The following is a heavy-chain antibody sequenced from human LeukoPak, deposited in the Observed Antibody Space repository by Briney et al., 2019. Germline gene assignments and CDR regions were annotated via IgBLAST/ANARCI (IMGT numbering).Heavy chain of an antibody. J-gene: IGHJ4*02. CDR2: MNPNSGNT. V-gene: IGHV1-8*01. CDR1: GYTFTSYD. Sequence: ASVKVSCKASGYTFTSYDINWVRQATGQGLEWMGWMNPNSGNTGYAQKFQGRVTMTRNTSISTAYMELSSLRSEDTVVYYCAARAPYCSGGSCYSEDFFWGQGTLVTVSS. D-gene: IGHD2-15*01. CDR3: AARAPYCSGGSCYSEDFF.